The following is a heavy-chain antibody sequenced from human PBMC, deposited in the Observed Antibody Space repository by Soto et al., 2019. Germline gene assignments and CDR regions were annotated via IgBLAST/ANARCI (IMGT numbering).Heavy chain of an antibody. J-gene: IGHJ4*02. D-gene: IGHD3-9*01. V-gene: IGHV3-64D*06. CDR2: ISSNGVIT. CDR1: GFTFSTYP. CDR3: VRDRHYDLLPGYFDY. Sequence: GGSLRLSCSASGFTFSTYPMHWVRQAPGKGLEYVSGISSNGVITYHADSVKGRFSIARDNSKNTLYLQMNSVRAEDTAVLYCVRDRHYDLLPGYFDYSGVATLVTVSS.